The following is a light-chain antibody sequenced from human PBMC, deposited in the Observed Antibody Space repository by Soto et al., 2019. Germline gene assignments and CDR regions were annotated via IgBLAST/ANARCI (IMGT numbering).Light chain of an antibody. Sequence: NFMLTQPHSVSESPGRTVTISCSGSSGSIASNYVQWYQQRPGSAPTTVIYEDNQRPSGVPDRFSGSIDSSSNSASLTISGLKTEDEADYYCQSYDSGIHVVFGGGTKVTVL. CDR1: SGSIASNY. V-gene: IGLV6-57*02. CDR2: EDN. CDR3: QSYDSGIHVV. J-gene: IGLJ2*01.